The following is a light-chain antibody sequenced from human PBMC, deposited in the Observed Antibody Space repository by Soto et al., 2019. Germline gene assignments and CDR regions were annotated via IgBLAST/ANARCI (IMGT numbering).Light chain of an antibody. Sequence: QSALTQPPSASGSPGQSVTIPCTGTSSDVGDYNYVSWYQQHPGKAPKLMIYEVSKRPSGVPDRFSGSKSGNTASLTVSGLQAEDEADYYCSSYAGKGVFGGGTQLTVL. CDR1: SSDVGDYNY. J-gene: IGLJ2*01. CDR3: SSYAGKGV. CDR2: EVS. V-gene: IGLV2-8*01.